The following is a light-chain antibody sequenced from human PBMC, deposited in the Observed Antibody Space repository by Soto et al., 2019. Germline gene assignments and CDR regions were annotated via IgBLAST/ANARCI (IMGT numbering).Light chain of an antibody. V-gene: IGKV1-17*01. CDR3: LQHENYPWK. Sequence: DIRMTQYPSSLSAAVGDRVTITCRASQDITNELGWYQQKPGKAPKRLIYYASNLQSGVPSRFSGSGFGTEFTLTISSLQPEDIATYYCLQHENYPWKFGQGTKVAIK. J-gene: IGKJ1*01. CDR2: YAS. CDR1: QDITNE.